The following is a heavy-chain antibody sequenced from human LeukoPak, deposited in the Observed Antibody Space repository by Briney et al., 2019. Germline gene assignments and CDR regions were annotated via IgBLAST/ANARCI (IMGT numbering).Heavy chain of an antibody. CDR3: ARVQIVVVTGSYYPDAFDI. D-gene: IGHD2-21*02. V-gene: IGHV1-18*01. CDR2: ISAYNGNT. CDR1: GYTFTSYG. Sequence: GASVKVSCKASGYTFTSYGISWVRQAPGQGLEWMGWISAYNGNTNYAQKFQGRATMTTDTSTSTAYMELRSLRSDDTAVYYCARVQIVVVTGSYYPDAFDIWGQGTMVTVSS. J-gene: IGHJ3*02.